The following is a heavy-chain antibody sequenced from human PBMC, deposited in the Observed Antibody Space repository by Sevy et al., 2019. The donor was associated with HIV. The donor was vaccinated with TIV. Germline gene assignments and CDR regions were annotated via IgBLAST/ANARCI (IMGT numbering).Heavy chain of an antibody. CDR2: IYTSGST. CDR3: AGEGWGYSSGWYGRGAGTEQAYYFDY. CDR1: GGSISSGSYY. J-gene: IGHJ4*02. Sequence: SETLSLTCTVSGGSISSGSYYWSWIRQPAGKGLEWIGRIYTSGSTNYNPSLKSRVTISVDTSKNQFSLKLSSVTAADTAVDYCAGEGWGYSSGWYGRGAGTEQAYYFDYWGQGTLVTVSS. D-gene: IGHD6-19*01. V-gene: IGHV4-61*02.